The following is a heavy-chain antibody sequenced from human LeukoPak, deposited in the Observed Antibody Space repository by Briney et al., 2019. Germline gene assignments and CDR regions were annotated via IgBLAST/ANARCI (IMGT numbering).Heavy chain of an antibody. CDR1: GYSFTSYW. CDR3: ARRFREYYYDSSGYRDAFDI. D-gene: IGHD3-22*01. CDR2: IYPGDSDT. J-gene: IGHJ3*02. Sequence: GESLKISCKGSGYSFTSYWIGWVRQMPGKGLEWMGIIYPGDSDTRYSPSFQGQVTIPADKSISTAYLQWSSLKASDTAMYYCARRFREYYYDSSGYRDAFDIWGQGTMVTVSS. V-gene: IGHV5-51*01.